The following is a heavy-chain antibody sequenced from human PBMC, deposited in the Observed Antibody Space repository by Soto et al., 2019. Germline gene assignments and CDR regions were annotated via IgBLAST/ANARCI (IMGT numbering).Heavy chain of an antibody. CDR1: GYTFTNYW. V-gene: IGHV5-10-1*01. CDR2: IDPSDSYT. CDR3: ARHPTEGLAMEV. Sequence: GESRKISCKGSGYTFTNYWISWVRQMPGKGLEWMGRIDPSDSYTNYSPSLQGHVAISCDKSINTAYLHLTSLKASDTAMYYCARHPTEGLAMEVWGHGTPVNVSS. J-gene: IGHJ6*02.